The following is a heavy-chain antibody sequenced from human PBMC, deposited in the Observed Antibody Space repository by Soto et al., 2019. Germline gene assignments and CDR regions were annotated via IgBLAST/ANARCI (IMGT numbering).Heavy chain of an antibody. CDR2: INSGRSYT. CDR1: GFTFGSYW. CDR3: ARDRGYCSSTSCYHNWFDP. V-gene: IGHV3-74*01. D-gene: IGHD2-2*01. J-gene: IGHJ5*02. Sequence: GGSLSLSCAASGFTFGSYWMHWVRQAPGTGLVWVSRINSGRSYTGYADSVKGRFTISRDNAKNSLHLQMNSLRAEDTAVYYCARDRGYCSSTSCYHNWFDPWGQGTLVTLSS.